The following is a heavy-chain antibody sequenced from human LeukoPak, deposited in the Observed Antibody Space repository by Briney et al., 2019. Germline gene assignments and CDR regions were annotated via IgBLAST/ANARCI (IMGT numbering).Heavy chain of an antibody. CDR3: AKSGYSSGWYEFNWFDP. J-gene: IGHJ5*02. V-gene: IGHV1-69*13. CDR1: GGTFSSYA. Sequence: GASVTVSCTASGGTFSSYAISWVRQAPGQGLEWMGGIIPIFGTANYAQKFQGRVTITADESTSTAYMELSSLRSEDTAVYYCAKSGYSSGWYEFNWFDPWGQGTLVTVSS. CDR2: IIPIFGTA. D-gene: IGHD6-19*01.